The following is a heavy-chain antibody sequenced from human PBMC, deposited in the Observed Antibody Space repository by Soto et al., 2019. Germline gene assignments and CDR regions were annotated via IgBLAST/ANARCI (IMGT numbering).Heavy chain of an antibody. V-gene: IGHV3-53*01. CDR1: GFTVSSNY. D-gene: IGHD6-13*01. J-gene: IGHJ4*02. CDR2: IYSGGST. CDR3: AQSSSSCYHSFDY. Sequence: EVQLVESGGGLIQPGGSLRLSCAASGFTVSSNYMSWVRQAPGKGLEWVSVIYSGGSTYYADSVKGRFTISRDNSKNTLYLQMTSLRAADTAVYYCAQSSSSCYHSFDYWGQGTLVTVSS.